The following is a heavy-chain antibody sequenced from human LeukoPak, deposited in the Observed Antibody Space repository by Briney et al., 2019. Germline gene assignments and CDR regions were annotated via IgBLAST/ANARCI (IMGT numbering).Heavy chain of an antibody. D-gene: IGHD3-3*01. J-gene: IGHJ3*02. CDR3: ARESGPITIFGVATADAFDI. CDR2: IYYSGST. Sequence: PSETLSLTCSVSGGSVSSGISYWSWIRQPPGKGLEWIGYIYYSGSTNYNPSLKSRVTISVDTSKNQFSLKLSSVTAADTAVYYCARESGPITIFGVATADAFDIWGQGTMVTVSS. CDR1: GGSVSSGISY. V-gene: IGHV4-61*01.